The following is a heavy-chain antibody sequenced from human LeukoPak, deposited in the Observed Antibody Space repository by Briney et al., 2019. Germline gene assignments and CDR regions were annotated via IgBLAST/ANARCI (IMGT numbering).Heavy chain of an antibody. J-gene: IGHJ4*02. CDR3: AREIPYPDCSSSGCYGPWDY. Sequence: EASVKVSCKASGGTFSSYAISWVRQAPGQGLEWMGWISTNNENTHYAQKFQGRVTMTTDTSTSTAYMELRSLKSDDTALYYCAREIPYPDCSSSGCYGPWDYWGQGALVTVSS. CDR2: ISTNNENT. CDR1: GGTFSSYA. D-gene: IGHD2-2*01. V-gene: IGHV1-18*01.